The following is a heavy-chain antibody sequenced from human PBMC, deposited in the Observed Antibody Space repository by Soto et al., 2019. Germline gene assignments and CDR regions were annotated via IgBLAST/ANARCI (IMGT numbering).Heavy chain of an antibody. CDR1: GFTFSSYA. D-gene: IGHD3-22*01. CDR3: VKDLAVVVNYH. V-gene: IGHV3-64D*06. Sequence: GGSLRLSCSASGFTFSSYAMHWVRQAPGKGLEYVSAISSNGGSTYYADSVKGRFTISRDNSKNTLYLQMSSLRAEDTAVYYYVKDLAVVVNYHWGQGTLVTVSS. J-gene: IGHJ5*02. CDR2: ISSNGGST.